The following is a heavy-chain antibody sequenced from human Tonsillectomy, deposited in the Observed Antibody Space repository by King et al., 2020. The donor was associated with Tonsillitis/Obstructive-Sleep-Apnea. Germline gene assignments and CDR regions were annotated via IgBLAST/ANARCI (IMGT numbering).Heavy chain of an antibody. CDR3: ARVPYSMVRGVTYYFDF. J-gene: IGHJ4*02. CDR1: GVSITDYF. CDR2: IYYSGST. Sequence: QLQESGPGLVKRSETLSLTCTVSGVSITDYFWTWIRQPPGKGLEWIGIIYYSGSTNYNPSLKSRVTMSVDTSENQLSLDLTSVTPADTAVYYCARVPYSMVRGVTYYFDFGGQGTLVTVS. D-gene: IGHD3-10*01. V-gene: IGHV4-59*01.